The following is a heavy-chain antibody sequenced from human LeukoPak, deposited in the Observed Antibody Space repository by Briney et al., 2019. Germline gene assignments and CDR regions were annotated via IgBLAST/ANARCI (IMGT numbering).Heavy chain of an antibody. CDR3: ARGFTIFGVVSQTFDP. V-gene: IGHV4-39*01. J-gene: IGHJ5*02. CDR2: IYYSGST. D-gene: IGHD3-3*01. CDR1: GGSISSSSYY. Sequence: SETLSLTCTVSGGSISSSSYYWGWLRQPPGTGLEWIGSIYYSGSTYYNPSLKSRVTISVDTSKNQFSLKLSSVTAADTAVYYCARGFTIFGVVSQTFDPWGQGTLVTVSS.